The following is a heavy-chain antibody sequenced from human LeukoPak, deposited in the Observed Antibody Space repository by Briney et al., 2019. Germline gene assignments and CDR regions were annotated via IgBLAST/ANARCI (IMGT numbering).Heavy chain of an antibody. CDR2: IKQDGSDK. CDR3: AREKGNYDGYYNYYMDV. CDR1: GFTFSNYW. J-gene: IGHJ6*03. Sequence: PGGSLRLSCAASGFTFSNYWMNWVRRAPGKGLGWVANIKQDGSDKYYVDSVKGRFTISRDNAKNSLYLQMNSLRAEDTAVYYCAREKGNYDGYYNYYMDVWGKGTTVTVSS. D-gene: IGHD4-11*01. V-gene: IGHV3-7*01.